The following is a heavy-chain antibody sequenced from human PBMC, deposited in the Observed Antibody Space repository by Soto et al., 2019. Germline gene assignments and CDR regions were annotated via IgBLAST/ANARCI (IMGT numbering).Heavy chain of an antibody. CDR1: GGSISSYY. V-gene: IGHV4-59*12. J-gene: IGHJ4*02. Sequence: QVQLQESGPGLVKPSETLSLTCTVSGGSISSYYWTWIRQPPGKGLQWIGYIYYTGNTNYNPSLKRPVSTSLDTSKHQFSLRLSSVTAADTAVYSCARASEWEVGYWGQGTLVTVSS. D-gene: IGHD1-26*01. CDR3: ARASEWEVGY. CDR2: IYYTGNT.